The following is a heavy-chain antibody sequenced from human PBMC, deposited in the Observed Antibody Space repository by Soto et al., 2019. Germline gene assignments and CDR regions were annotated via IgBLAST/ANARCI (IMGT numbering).Heavy chain of an antibody. CDR1: GGTFSSHS. J-gene: IGHJ6*02. V-gene: IGHV1-69*01. CDR3: STSVYCSTTRCYYYYGLDV. Sequence: QVQLVQSGAEVKKPGSSVKVSCKVSGGTFSSHSINWLRQAPGQGPEWMGGIIPIFGTENYAQKFQGRVTITADESTSTAYMALSSLTAEDTALYYCSTSVYCSTTRCYYYYGLDVWGQGTTVIVSS. CDR2: IIPIFGTE. D-gene: IGHD2-2*01.